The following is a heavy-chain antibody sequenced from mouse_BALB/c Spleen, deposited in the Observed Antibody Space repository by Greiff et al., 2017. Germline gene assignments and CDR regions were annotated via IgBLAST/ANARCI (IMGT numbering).Heavy chain of an antibody. CDR2: IYPGDGDT. V-gene: IGHV1-87*01. Sequence: VQLVESGAELARPGASVKLSCKASGYTFTSYWMQWVKQRPGQGLEWIGAIYPGDGDTRYTQKFKGKATLTADKSSSTAYMQLSSLASEDSAVYYCARSLFDYWGQGTTLTVSS. CDR3: ARSLFDY. CDR1: GYTFTSYW. J-gene: IGHJ2*01.